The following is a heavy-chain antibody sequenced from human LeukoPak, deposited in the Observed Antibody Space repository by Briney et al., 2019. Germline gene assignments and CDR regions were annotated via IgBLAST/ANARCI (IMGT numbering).Heavy chain of an antibody. CDR3: SNGGVLWFGELLTYYHGMDV. J-gene: IGHJ6*02. CDR2: IYSGGSA. V-gene: IGHV3-66*01. Sequence: PGGSLRLSCTASGVTFDADDMSWVCQAPGKGLEWVSIIYSGGSAYYADSVKGRFTISRDNSKNTLYLQMNGLRAEDTAVYYYSNGGVLWFGELLTYYHGMDVWGQGTTVTVSS. D-gene: IGHD3-10*01. CDR1: GVTFDADD.